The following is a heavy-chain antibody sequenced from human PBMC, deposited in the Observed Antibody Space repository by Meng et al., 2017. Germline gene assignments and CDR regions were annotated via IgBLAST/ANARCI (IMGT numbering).Heavy chain of an antibody. Sequence: GESLKISCTASGLTFGDCALSWFGQAPGKGLEWIGFIRSTAKDATPQYAASVQGRFTISRDDSKSTAYLQMSGLKTEDTAIDYCARAGDGYNYSLDY. CDR1: GLTFGDCA. V-gene: IGHV3-49*03. CDR3: ARAGDGYNYSLDY. CDR2: IRSTAKDATP. J-gene: IGHJ4*01. D-gene: IGHD5-24*01.